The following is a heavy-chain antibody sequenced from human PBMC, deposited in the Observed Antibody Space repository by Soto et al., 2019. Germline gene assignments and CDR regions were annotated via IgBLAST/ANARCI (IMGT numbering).Heavy chain of an antibody. J-gene: IGHJ4*02. D-gene: IGHD4-17*01. CDR2: ISGSGSNT. CDR3: AREDPFAAETKEPHFDY. CDR1: GFTFCRCA. V-gene: IGHV3-23*01. Sequence: EVQLLESGGDLLQPGGSLRLSCAASGFTFCRCAMSWVRQAPGKGLEWVSAISGSGSNTYYTDSVKGRFTISRDNSKNTLYLQMNSLRVEDTAAYYCAREDPFAAETKEPHFDYWGQGILVTVSS.